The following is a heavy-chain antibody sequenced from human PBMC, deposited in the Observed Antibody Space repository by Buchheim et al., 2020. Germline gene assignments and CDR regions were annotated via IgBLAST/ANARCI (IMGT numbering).Heavy chain of an antibody. D-gene: IGHD6-13*01. V-gene: IGHV3-23*01. CDR3: AKGAIGVGSSWYGVDFDY. CDR1: GFTFSSYA. Sequence: EVQLLESGGGLVQPGGSLRLFCAASGFTFSSYAMNWVRQAPGKGLEWVSAISGSGSKTYYADSVKGRFTISRDNSKNMFYLQMNSLTDEDTAVYYCAKGAIGVGSSWYGVDFDYWGQGTL. CDR2: ISGSGSKT. J-gene: IGHJ4*02.